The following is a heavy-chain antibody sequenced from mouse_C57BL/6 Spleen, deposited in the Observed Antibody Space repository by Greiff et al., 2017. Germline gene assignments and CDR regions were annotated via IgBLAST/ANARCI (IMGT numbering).Heavy chain of an antibody. J-gene: IGHJ4*01. V-gene: IGHV10-1*01. CDR1: GFSFNTYA. Sequence: EVKLMESGGGLVQPKGSLTLSCAASGFSFNTYAMNWVRQAPGKGLEWVARIRSKSNNYATYYADSVKDRFTISRDDSESMLYLQMNNLKTEDTAMYYCVRQPGSYYAMDYWGQGTSVTVSS. CDR2: IRSKSNNYAT. CDR3: VRQPGSYYAMDY.